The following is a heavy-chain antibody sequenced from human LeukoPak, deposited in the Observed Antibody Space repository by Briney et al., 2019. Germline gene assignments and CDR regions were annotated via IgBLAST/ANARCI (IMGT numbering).Heavy chain of an antibody. CDR2: ISAYNGNT. D-gene: IGHD3-10*01. CDR3: ARRDKYYYGSGRYYYYYGMDV. Sequence: ASVKVSCKASGYTFTSYGISWVRQAPGQGLEWMGWISAYNGNTTYAQKLQGRVTMTTDTSTSTPYMELRSLRSDDTAVYYCARRDKYYYGSGRYYYYYGMDVWGQGTTVTVSS. V-gene: IGHV1-18*01. CDR1: GYTFTSYG. J-gene: IGHJ6*02.